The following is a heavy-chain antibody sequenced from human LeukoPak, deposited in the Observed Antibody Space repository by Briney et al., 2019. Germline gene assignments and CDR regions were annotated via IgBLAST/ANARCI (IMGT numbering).Heavy chain of an antibody. J-gene: IGHJ6*01. CDR2: IKDDGGET. V-gene: IGHV3-7*01. CDR1: GFTFSETW. CDR3: ATYTNWVAGDV. Sequence: PGGSLRLSCSASGFTFSETWMSWVRQAPGKGLEWVAAIKDDGGETDYVDSVKGRFTIFRDNAKNSLYLQMNSLTAEDKAVYYCATYTNWVAGDVWGQGPTVPVPS. D-gene: IGHD1-1*01.